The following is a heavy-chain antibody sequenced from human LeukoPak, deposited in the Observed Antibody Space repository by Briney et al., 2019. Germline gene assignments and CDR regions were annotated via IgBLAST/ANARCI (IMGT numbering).Heavy chain of an antibody. CDR1: GGSISSGGYY. CDR2: IYYSGST. Sequence: SETLSLTCTVSGGSISSGGYYWSWIRQPPGKGLEWIGSIYYSGSTYYNPSLKSRVTISVDTSKNQFSLKLSSVTAADTAVYYCARHDPPHYDYVWGSYRDYWGQGTLVTVSS. J-gene: IGHJ4*02. CDR3: ARHDPPHYDYVWGSYRDY. D-gene: IGHD3-16*02. V-gene: IGHV4-39*01.